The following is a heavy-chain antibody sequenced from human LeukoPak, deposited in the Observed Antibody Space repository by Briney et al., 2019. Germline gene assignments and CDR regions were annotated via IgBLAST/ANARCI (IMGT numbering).Heavy chain of an antibody. CDR2: IKQDGGEK. D-gene: IGHD4-17*01. J-gene: IGHJ6*02. V-gene: IGHV3-7*03. Sequence: GGSLRLSCVASGLTFSSYWMSRVRQAPGKGLEWVANIKQDGGEKYVDSVKGRFTISRDNAKNSLYLQMNSLRAEDTALYYCAKDVKYGDYYYGMDVWGQGTTVTVSS. CDR3: AKDVKYGDYYYGMDV. CDR1: GLTFSSYW.